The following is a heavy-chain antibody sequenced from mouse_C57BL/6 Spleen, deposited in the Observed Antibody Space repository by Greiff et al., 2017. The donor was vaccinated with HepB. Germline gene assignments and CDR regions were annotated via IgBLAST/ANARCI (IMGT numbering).Heavy chain of an antibody. CDR3: ARDHYYGSNYFDY. D-gene: IGHD1-1*01. CDR2: ISSGSSTI. V-gene: IGHV5-17*01. CDR1: GFTFSDYG. Sequence: EVMLVESGGGLVKPGGSLKLSCAASGFTFSDYGMHWVRQAPEKGLEWVAYISSGSSTIYYADTVKVRFTISRDNAKNTLFLQMTSLRSEDTAMYYCARDHYYGSNYFDYWGQGTTLTVSS. J-gene: IGHJ2*01.